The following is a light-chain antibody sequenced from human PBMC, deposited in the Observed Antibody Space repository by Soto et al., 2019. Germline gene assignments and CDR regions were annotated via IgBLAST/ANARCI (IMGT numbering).Light chain of an antibody. CDR1: QSVTTR. J-gene: IGKJ5*01. Sequence: IVLTQSPGTLSLSPVERFTLSCRASQSVTTRLAWYQHKPGQAPTLLMSGASNRASGVPVRFSGSGSGTDFTLTITRLEPEDFAVYYCQQYGRSLPITFGQGTRRAIK. CDR3: QQYGRSLPIT. V-gene: IGKV3-20*01. CDR2: GAS.